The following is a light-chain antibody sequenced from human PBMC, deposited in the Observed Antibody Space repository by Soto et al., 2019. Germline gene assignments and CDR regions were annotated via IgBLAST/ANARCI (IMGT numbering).Light chain of an antibody. V-gene: IGKV2D-29*01. CDR2: EGS. Sequence: EIVMTQTPLSLSVTPGQPASMSCKSSQSLLHSNGKTYLYWYLQRPGQPPQLLIYEGSNRLSGVSERLSCSGSGTDFTLKISRVEAEDVGVYFCMQSTQIPYTFGQGTKLEMK. J-gene: IGKJ2*01. CDR3: MQSTQIPYT. CDR1: QSLLHSNGKTY.